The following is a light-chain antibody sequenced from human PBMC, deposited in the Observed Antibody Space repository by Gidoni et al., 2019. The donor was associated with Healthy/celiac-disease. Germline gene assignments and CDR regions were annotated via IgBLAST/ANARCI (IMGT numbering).Light chain of an antibody. CDR1: SSDVGCYNY. J-gene: IGLJ1*01. CDR2: EVS. V-gene: IGLV2-14*01. Sequence: QSALTQPASVSGSPGQSITISCTGTSSDVGCYNYVPWYQQPPGKAPKLMIYEVSNRPSGVSNRFSGSKSGNTASLTISGLQAEDEADYYCSSYTSSSTPVFGTGTKVTVL. CDR3: SSYTSSSTPV.